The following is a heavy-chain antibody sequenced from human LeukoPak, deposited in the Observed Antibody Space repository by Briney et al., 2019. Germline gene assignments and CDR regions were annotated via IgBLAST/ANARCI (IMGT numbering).Heavy chain of an antibody. Sequence: GGSLRLSCAASGFTFSRYAMNWVRQAPGKGLEWVSYINTDSSDIHYADSVKGQFTISRQNARNTLSLQLSSLRAEDSGVYYCARDTFQPGLIDSWGQGTLVTVSS. CDR3: ARDTFQPGLIDS. D-gene: IGHD2-2*01. J-gene: IGHJ4*02. CDR1: GFTFSRYA. CDR2: INTDSSDI. V-gene: IGHV3-21*05.